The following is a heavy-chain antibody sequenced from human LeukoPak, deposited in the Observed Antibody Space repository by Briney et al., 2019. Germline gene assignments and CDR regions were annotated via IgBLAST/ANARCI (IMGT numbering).Heavy chain of an antibody. Sequence: GGSLRLSCAASGFTFSSYAMSWVRQAPGKGLEWVSAISGSGGSTSYADSVKGRFTISRDNSKNTLYLQMNSLRAEDTAVYYCAEERGGDYSPPLIDYWGQGTLVTVSS. J-gene: IGHJ4*02. D-gene: IGHD4-17*01. CDR2: ISGSGGST. CDR3: AEERGGDYSPPLIDY. CDR1: GFTFSSYA. V-gene: IGHV3-23*01.